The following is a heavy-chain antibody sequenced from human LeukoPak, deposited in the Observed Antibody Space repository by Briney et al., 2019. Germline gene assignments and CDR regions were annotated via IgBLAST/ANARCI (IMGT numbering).Heavy chain of an antibody. J-gene: IGHJ4*02. V-gene: IGHV4-38-2*01. D-gene: IGHD3-9*01. CDR2: IYHSGST. CDR3: ARVLGLRYFDWFDY. Sequence: SETLSLTCAVSVYSISSGYYWGWIRQPPGKGLEWIGGIYHSGSTYYNPSLKSRVTISVDTSKNQFSLKLSSVTAADTAVYYCARVLGLRYFDWFDYWGQGTLVTVSS. CDR1: VYSISSGYY.